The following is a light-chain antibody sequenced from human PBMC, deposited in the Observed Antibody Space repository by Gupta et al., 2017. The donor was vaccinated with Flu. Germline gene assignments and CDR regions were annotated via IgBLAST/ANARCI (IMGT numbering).Light chain of an antibody. J-gene: IGKJ1*01. CDR3: QQYGGSPT. Sequence: EIVLTQSPGTLSLSPGERPTLSCRASQSVSSSFLAWYQQKPGQAPRLLIYDASSRATGIPDRISGSGSGTDFTLTISRLEPEDFAVYYCQQYGGSPTFGQGTKVEIK. V-gene: IGKV3-20*01. CDR1: QSVSSSF. CDR2: DAS.